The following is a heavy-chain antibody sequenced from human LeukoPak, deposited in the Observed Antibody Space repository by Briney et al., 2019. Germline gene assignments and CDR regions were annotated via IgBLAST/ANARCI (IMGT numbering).Heavy chain of an antibody. CDR1: GGSISSSNW. CDR3: ARTGYSSSWSCDY. CDR2: IYHSGST. J-gene: IGHJ4*02. V-gene: IGHV4-4*02. Sequence: SGTLSLTCAVSGGSISSSNWWSWVRQPPGKGLEWIGEIYHSGSTNYNPSLKSRVTISVDTSKNQFSLKLSSVTAADTAVYYCARTGYSSSWSCDYWGQGTLVTVSS. D-gene: IGHD6-13*01.